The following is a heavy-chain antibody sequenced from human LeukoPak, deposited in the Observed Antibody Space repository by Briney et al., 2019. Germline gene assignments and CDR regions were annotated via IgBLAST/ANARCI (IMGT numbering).Heavy chain of an antibody. CDR3: AREGYGDYHI. V-gene: IGHV3-7*01. J-gene: IGHJ3*02. D-gene: IGHD4-17*01. Sequence: GGSLRLSCAVSGLPFSNHWMSWVRQAPGKGLERVANINEDGSEKYYVDSVKGRFSISRDNAKSSLYLQMNSLRVEDTAMYFCAREGYGDYHIWGQGTIVTVSS. CDR1: GLPFSNHW. CDR2: INEDGSEK.